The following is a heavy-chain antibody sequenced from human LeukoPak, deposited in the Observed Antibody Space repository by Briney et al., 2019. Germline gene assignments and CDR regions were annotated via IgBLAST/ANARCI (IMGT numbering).Heavy chain of an antibody. D-gene: IGHD3-3*01. J-gene: IGHJ3*02. CDR2: VYHSGTT. V-gene: IGHV4-38-2*02. CDR3: ARGFSAFDI. CDR1: GYSISSGYY. Sequence: SETLSLTCSVSGYSISSGYYWGWIRQPPGKGLEWIGNVYHSGTTYYNPSLKSRVTISVDTSKNQFPLRLTSVTAADTAVYYCARGFSAFDIWGLGTMVTVSS.